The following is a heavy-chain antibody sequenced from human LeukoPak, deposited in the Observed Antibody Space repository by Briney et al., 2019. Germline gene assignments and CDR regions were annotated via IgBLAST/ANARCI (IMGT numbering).Heavy chain of an antibody. CDR3: TRDFDNPENSCPSTSCIDV. CDR1: GYNFVNFG. J-gene: IGHJ6*02. Sequence: AAVKVSCKASGYNFVNFGISWVRQAPGQGLEWMGWISTPSVNTNYAQKFQGRLTMTTDTSTSTAYMELRSLRSDDTAVYYCTRDFDNPENSCPSTSCIDVWGQGTTVTVSS. CDR2: ISTPSVNT. V-gene: IGHV1-18*01. D-gene: IGHD2-2*01.